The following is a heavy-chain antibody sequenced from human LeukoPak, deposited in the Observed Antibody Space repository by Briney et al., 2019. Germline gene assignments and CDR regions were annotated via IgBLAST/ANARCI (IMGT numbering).Heavy chain of an antibody. CDR3: ASPVGATTVRAFDI. J-gene: IGHJ3*02. Sequence: GGSLRLSCAASGFIFSDHYMDWVRQAPGQGLEWVGRTRNEANIYTTKYAASVKGRFTIPRDDSKNSLYLQMNSLKTEDTAVYYCASPVGATTVRAFDIWGQGTMVTVSS. D-gene: IGHD1-26*01. CDR1: GFIFSDHY. CDR2: TRNEANIYTT. V-gene: IGHV3-72*01.